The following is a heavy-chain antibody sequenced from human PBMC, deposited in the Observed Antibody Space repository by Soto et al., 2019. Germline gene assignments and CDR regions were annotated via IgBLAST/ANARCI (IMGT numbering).Heavy chain of an antibody. D-gene: IGHD3-10*01. CDR2: VYWDDDK. CDR1: GFSLNTNAVG. Sequence: QITLKESGPTLVKPTQTHTLTCTFSGFSLNTNAVGVGWIRLPPGKALEWLALVYWDDDKRYNLFLKSRLAITKDTSKNQVVLTMTNMDPVDTATYYCAHAAFGEFVGSFGYWGQGTLVTVSS. J-gene: IGHJ4*02. CDR3: AHAAFGEFVGSFGY. V-gene: IGHV2-5*02.